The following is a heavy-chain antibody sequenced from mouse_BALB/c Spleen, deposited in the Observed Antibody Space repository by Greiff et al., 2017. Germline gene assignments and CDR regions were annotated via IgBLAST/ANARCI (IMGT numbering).Heavy chain of an antibody. Sequence: EVKLMESGGGLVQPGGSRKLSRAASGFTFSSFGMHWVRQAPEKGLEWVAYISSGSSTIYYADTVKGRFTISRDNPKNTLFLQMTSLRSEDTAMYYCARKSGSNYFDYWGQGTTLTVSS. CDR1: GFTFSSFG. D-gene: IGHD1-1*01. CDR3: ARKSGSNYFDY. J-gene: IGHJ2*01. V-gene: IGHV5-17*02. CDR2: ISSGSSTI.